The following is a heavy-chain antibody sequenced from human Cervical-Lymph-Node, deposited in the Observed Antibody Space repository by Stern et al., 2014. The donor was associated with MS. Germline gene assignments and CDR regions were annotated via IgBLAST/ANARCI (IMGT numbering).Heavy chain of an antibody. CDR2: IKPSGGSP. V-gene: IGHV1-46*02. J-gene: IGHJ4*02. CDR1: GYTFNSYD. D-gene: IGHD2-15*01. Sequence: VQLVQSGAEVKKPGASVKVSCKASGYTFNSYDMHWVRKAPGQGLEWLGIIKPSGGSPSYAQKFQGRVTMTRDTSTSTVYMELSSLRSEDTAVYYCARSTRGYCSGGSCYPFDYWGQGTLVTVSS. CDR3: ARSTRGYCSGGSCYPFDY.